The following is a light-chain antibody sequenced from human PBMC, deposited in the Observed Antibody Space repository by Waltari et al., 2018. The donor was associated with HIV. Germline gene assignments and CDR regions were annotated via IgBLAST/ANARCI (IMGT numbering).Light chain of an antibody. Sequence: QSVLTPPPSASETPGQRVTISCSGSISNIGSNTVNWYQQLPGTAPKLLIYTTNQRPAGVPDRFSGSKSGASASLAISGLQSDDEADYYCATWDDSLNGPVFGGGTKLTVL. CDR2: TTN. V-gene: IGLV1-44*01. J-gene: IGLJ3*02. CDR3: ATWDDSLNGPV. CDR1: ISNIGSNT.